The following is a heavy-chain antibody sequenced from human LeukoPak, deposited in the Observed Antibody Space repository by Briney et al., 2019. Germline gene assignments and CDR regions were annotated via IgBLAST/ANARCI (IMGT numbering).Heavy chain of an antibody. CDR1: GFTFSNYA. CDR2: VGGSGVNA. Sequence: GGSLRLSCAASGFTFSNYAIHWVRQAPGKGLEWVSIVGGSGVNAYYADSVKGRFTISRDNSKNTVYLQMNSLRAEDTAVYYCAKRGDCSGTCTYDYWGQGTLVTVSS. J-gene: IGHJ4*02. CDR3: AKRGDCSGTCTYDY. V-gene: IGHV3-23*01. D-gene: IGHD2-2*01.